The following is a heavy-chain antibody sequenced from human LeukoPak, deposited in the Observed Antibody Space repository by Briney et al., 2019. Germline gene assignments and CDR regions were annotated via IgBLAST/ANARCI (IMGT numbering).Heavy chain of an antibody. D-gene: IGHD5-18*01. Sequence: PGGSLRLSCAASGFTVNSNYMSWVRQAPGKGLEWVAVIYSDERTYYAASVKGRFTISRDNSKNTLYLQMNSLSAEDTAVYYCARVKRGYSLDYWGQGTLVTVSS. CDR1: GFTVNSNY. CDR2: IYSDERT. V-gene: IGHV3-53*01. CDR3: ARVKRGYSLDY. J-gene: IGHJ4*02.